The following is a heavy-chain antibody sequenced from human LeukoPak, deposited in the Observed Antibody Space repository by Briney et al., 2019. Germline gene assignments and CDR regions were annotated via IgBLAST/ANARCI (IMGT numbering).Heavy chain of an antibody. Sequence: SETLSLTCIVSGGSISSYYWSWIRQPPGKGLEWIGYIYYSGSTNYNPSLKSRVAISVDTSKNQFSLKLSSVTAADTAVYYCARSEQWLGWFDPWGQGTLVTVSS. CDR2: IYYSGST. J-gene: IGHJ5*02. CDR3: ARSEQWLGWFDP. V-gene: IGHV4-59*01. D-gene: IGHD6-19*01. CDR1: GGSISSYY.